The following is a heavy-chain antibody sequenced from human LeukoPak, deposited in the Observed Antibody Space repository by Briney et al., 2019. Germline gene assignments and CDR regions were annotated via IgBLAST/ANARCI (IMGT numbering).Heavy chain of an antibody. Sequence: ASVKVSCKASGYTFPSYFMHWVRQATGQGLEWMGWMNPNSGNTGYAQKFQGRVTMTRNTSISTAYMELSSLRSEDTAVYYCARKVAGRNAAFDIWGQGTMVTVSS. CDR1: GYTFPSYF. J-gene: IGHJ3*02. CDR2: MNPNSGNT. CDR3: ARKVAGRNAAFDI. D-gene: IGHD6-19*01. V-gene: IGHV1-8*01.